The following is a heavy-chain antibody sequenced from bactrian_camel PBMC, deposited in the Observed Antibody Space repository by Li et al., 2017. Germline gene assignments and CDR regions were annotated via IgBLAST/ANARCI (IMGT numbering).Heavy chain of an antibody. CDR2: IYTGGTHR. D-gene: IGHD6*01. Sequence: VQLVESGGGSVQAGGSLRLSCAASGDTYSGNCMGRFRQAPGKDREGIAAIYTGGTHRYYADSVKGRFTISQDNSKNTVYLQMNSLKPEDTAIYYCAAEPRQHESCVGSVVAIWAFGTTGQGTQVTVS. J-gene: IGHJ6*01. CDR1: GDTYSGNC. CDR3: AAEPRQHESCVGSVVAIWAFGT. V-gene: IGHV3S40*01.